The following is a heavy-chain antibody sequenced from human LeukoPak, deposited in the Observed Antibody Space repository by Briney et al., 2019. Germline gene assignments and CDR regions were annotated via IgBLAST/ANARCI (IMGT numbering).Heavy chain of an antibody. J-gene: IGHJ3*02. V-gene: IGHV4-34*01. CDR3: ARPAPYCSSTSCYRRYAFDI. Sequence: SETLSLTCAVYGGSFSGYYWGWIRQPPGKGLEWIGEINHSGSTNYNPSLKSRVTISVDTSKNQFSLKLSSVTAADTAVYYCARPAPYCSSTSCYRRYAFDIWAQGTMVTVSS. CDR2: INHSGST. D-gene: IGHD2-2*01. CDR1: GGSFSGYY.